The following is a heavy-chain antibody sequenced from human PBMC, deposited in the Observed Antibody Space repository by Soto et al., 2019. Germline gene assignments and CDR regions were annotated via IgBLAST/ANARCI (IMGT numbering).Heavy chain of an antibody. CDR3: ARDSWPMTTVTTLGY. V-gene: IGHV1-18*01. Sequence: EASVKVSCKASGYTFTSYGISWVRQAPGQGLEWMGWISAYNGNTNYAQKLQGRVTMTTDTSTSTAYMELRSLRSDDTAVYYCARDSWPMTTVTTLGYWGQGTLVTVSS. J-gene: IGHJ4*02. CDR1: GYTFTSYG. CDR2: ISAYNGNT. D-gene: IGHD4-17*01.